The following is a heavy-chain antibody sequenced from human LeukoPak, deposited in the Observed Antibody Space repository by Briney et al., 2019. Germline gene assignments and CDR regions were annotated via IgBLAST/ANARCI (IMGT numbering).Heavy chain of an antibody. J-gene: IGHJ3*02. D-gene: IGHD3-10*01. V-gene: IGHV4-61*02. Sequence: SETLSLTCTVSGGSISSGSHYWSWIRQPAGKGLEWIGRIYTSGSTNYNPSLKSRVTISVDRSKNQFSLKLSSVTAADTAVYYCARERFRAFDIWGQGTMVTVSS. CDR3: ARERFRAFDI. CDR1: GGSISSGSHY. CDR2: IYTSGST.